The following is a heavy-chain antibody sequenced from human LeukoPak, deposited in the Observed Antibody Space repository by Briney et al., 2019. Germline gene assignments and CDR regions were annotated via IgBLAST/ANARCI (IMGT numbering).Heavy chain of an antibody. Sequence: SETLSLTCTVSGGSISSSSYYWGWIRQPPGKGLEWIGSIYYSGSTYYNPSLKSRVPISVDTSKNQFSLKLSSVTAADTAVYYCASYSSSWRSYYYYGMDVWGQGTTVTVSS. J-gene: IGHJ6*02. CDR3: ASYSSSWRSYYYYGMDV. CDR2: IYYSGST. CDR1: GGSISSSSYY. D-gene: IGHD6-13*01. V-gene: IGHV4-39*01.